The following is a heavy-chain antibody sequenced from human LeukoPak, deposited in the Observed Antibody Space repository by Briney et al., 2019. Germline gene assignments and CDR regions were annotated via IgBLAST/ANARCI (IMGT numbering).Heavy chain of an antibody. V-gene: IGHV3-23*01. CDR2: ISASGGST. J-gene: IGHJ3*02. D-gene: IGHD3-22*01. CDR3: ARDRRYYYDSSGYWAAFDI. CDR1: GFTFSSYG. Sequence: GGSLRLSCAASGFTFSSYGMSWVRQAPGKGLKWVSDISASGGSTYYADSVKGRFTISRDNSKNTLYLQMNSLRAEDTAVYYCARDRRYYYDSSGYWAAFDIWGQGTMVTVSS.